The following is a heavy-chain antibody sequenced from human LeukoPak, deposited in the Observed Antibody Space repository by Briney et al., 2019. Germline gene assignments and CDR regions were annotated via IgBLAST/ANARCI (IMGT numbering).Heavy chain of an antibody. CDR2: INHSGST. Sequence: PSETLSLTCAVYGGSFSGCYWSWIRQPPGKGLEWIGEINHSGSTNYNPSLKSRVTISVDTSKNQFPLKLSSVTAADTAVYYCARAMIVVVKVCWFDPWGQGTLVTVSS. CDR1: GGSFSGCY. D-gene: IGHD3-22*01. CDR3: ARAMIVVVKVCWFDP. J-gene: IGHJ5*02. V-gene: IGHV4-34*01.